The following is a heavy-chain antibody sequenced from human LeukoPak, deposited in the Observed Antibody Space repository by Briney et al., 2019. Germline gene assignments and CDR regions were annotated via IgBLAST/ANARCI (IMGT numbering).Heavy chain of an antibody. D-gene: IGHD2-21*02. CDR1: GFTFSSYS. J-gene: IGHJ3*02. CDR2: ISSSSSYI. Sequence: PGGSLRLSCAASGFTFSSYSMNWVRQAPGKGLEWVSSISSSSSYIYYADSVRGRFTISRDNAKNSLYLQMNSLRAEDTAVYYCARDEGGYCGGDCYHTLDDAFDIWGQGTMVTVSS. CDR3: ARDEGGYCGGDCYHTLDDAFDI. V-gene: IGHV3-21*01.